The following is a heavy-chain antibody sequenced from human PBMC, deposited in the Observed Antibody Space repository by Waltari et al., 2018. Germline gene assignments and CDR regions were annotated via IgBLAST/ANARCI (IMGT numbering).Heavy chain of an antibody. V-gene: IGHV4-30-4*08. Sequence: QVQLQESGPGLVKPSQTLSLTCTVSGGSISSGDYYWSWIRQPPGKGLEWIGYIYYSGSTYYNPSLKRRVTISVDTSKNQFSLKLSSVTAADTAVYYCARDQIRYCSGGSCHEPPEYWGQGTLVTVSS. CDR1: GGSISSGDYY. D-gene: IGHD2-15*01. CDR2: IYYSGST. CDR3: ARDQIRYCSGGSCHEPPEY. J-gene: IGHJ4*02.